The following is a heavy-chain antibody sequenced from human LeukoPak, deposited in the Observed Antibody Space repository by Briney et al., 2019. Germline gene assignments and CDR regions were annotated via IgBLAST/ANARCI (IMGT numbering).Heavy chain of an antibody. Sequence: GGSLRLSCAASGFTFSSYSMNWVRQAPGKGLEWVSSISSSSSYIYYADSVKGRFTISRDNAKNSVYLQMNSLRAEDTAVYYCAELGITMIGGVWGKGTTVTISS. V-gene: IGHV3-21*01. CDR2: ISSSSSYI. J-gene: IGHJ6*04. CDR1: GFTFSSYS. D-gene: IGHD3-10*02. CDR3: AELGITMIGGV.